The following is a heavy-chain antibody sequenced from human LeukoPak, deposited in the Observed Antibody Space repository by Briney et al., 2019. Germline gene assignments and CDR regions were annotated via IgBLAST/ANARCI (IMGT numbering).Heavy chain of an antibody. CDR2: IYPGDSDT. Sequence: RGESLKISCKGSGYSFANYWIGWVRQMPGKGLEWMGIIYPGDSDTRSSPSFQGQVTISADKSISTAYLQWSSLKASDTAMYYCARPTLSGSYYDFDYWGQGTLVTVSS. CDR1: GYSFANYW. CDR3: ARPTLSGSYYDFDY. J-gene: IGHJ4*02. V-gene: IGHV5-51*01. D-gene: IGHD1-26*01.